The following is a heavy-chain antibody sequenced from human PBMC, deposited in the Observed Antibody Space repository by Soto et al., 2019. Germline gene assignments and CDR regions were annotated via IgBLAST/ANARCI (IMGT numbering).Heavy chain of an antibody. V-gene: IGHV1-69*01. D-gene: IGHD5-18*01. J-gene: IGHJ6*03. CDR3: SRVLGYTFEPGKTRYYSMDV. CDR2: LIPVFGTP. Sequence: QVQLVQSGAEVKKPGSSVTVSCKTSVGTFSKDAINWVRQAPGQGLDWMGLLIPVFGTPIYAQKIQGRIRIAADESTSTAFMDLSSLRSEDTAVYYWSRVLGYTFEPGKTRYYSMDVWGQGTTVSVSS. CDR1: VGTFSKDA.